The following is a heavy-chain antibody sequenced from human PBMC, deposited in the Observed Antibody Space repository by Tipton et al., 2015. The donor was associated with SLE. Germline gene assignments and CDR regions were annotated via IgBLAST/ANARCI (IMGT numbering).Heavy chain of an antibody. CDR1: GTTFRIYA. CDR3: AKDRHCGGGTCLRSYFDY. J-gene: IGHJ4*02. V-gene: IGHV3-23*01. D-gene: IGHD2-21*01. CDR2: ISGGGGTT. Sequence: GSLRLSCAVSGTTFRIYAMSWVRQAPGKGLEWILTISGGGGTTTYSNTVRGRFTISRDNSKNTLYLQLSRLRVEDTAVYYCAKDRHCGGGTCLRSYFDYWGQGALVTVSS.